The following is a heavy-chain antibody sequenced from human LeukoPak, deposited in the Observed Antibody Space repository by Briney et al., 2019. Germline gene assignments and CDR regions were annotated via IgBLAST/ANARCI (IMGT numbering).Heavy chain of an antibody. V-gene: IGHV6-1*01. CDR1: GDSVSSNSAA. CDR2: TYYRSKWHY. D-gene: IGHD3-10*01. Sequence: SQTRSLTCAISGDSVSSNSAAWNWIRQSPSRGLEWLGRTYYRSKWHYDYAVSLKSLITINPDTSKNQFSLQLNSVTPEDTAVYYCARSASGSYAGANYFDSWGQGTLVTVSS. J-gene: IGHJ4*02. CDR3: ARSASGSYAGANYFDS.